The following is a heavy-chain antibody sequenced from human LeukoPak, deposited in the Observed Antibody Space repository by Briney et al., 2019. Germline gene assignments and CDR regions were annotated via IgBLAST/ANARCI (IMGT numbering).Heavy chain of an antibody. CDR3: ARGMIVGED. J-gene: IGHJ4*02. D-gene: IGHD3-22*01. V-gene: IGHV1-8*02. Sequence: ASVKVSCKASGYTFTGYYMHWVRQAPGQGLEWMGWINPNSGNTGYAQKFQGRVTMTRNTSISTAYMELSSLRSEDTAVYYCARGMIVGEDWGQGTLVTVSS. CDR1: GYTFTGYY. CDR2: INPNSGNT.